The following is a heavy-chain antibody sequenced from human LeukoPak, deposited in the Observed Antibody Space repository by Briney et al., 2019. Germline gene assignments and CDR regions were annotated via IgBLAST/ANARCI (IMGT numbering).Heavy chain of an antibody. Sequence: PGGSLRLSCAASEFTFSSYSMNWVRQAPGKGLEWVSSISSSSSYIYYADSVKGRFTISRDNAKNSLYLQMNSLRAEDTAVYYCARSIAARELNWFDPWGQGTLVTVSS. J-gene: IGHJ5*02. V-gene: IGHV3-21*01. CDR2: ISSSSSYI. CDR3: ARSIAARELNWFDP. CDR1: EFTFSSYS. D-gene: IGHD6-6*01.